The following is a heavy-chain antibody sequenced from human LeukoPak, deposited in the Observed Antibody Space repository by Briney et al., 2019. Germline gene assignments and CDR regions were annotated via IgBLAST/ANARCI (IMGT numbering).Heavy chain of an antibody. CDR1: GYSFTSYW. CDR2: IYPGDSDT. V-gene: IGHV5-51*01. CDR3: ARYRAETGQDY. J-gene: IGHJ4*02. D-gene: IGHD6-19*01. Sequence: KVGESLKISCKGSGYSFTSYWIGWVRQMPGKGLEWMGIIYPGDSDTRYSPSFQGQVTIAADRSISTAYLQWSSLKASDTAMYYCARYRAETGQDYWGQGTLVTVSS.